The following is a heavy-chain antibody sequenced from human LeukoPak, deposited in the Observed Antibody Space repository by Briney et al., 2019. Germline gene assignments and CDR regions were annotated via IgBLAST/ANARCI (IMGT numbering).Heavy chain of an antibody. D-gene: IGHD6-6*01. CDR3: AKDRETYEYTFDY. J-gene: IGHJ4*02. CDR2: MWYDGSKD. CDR1: GFSFSTYG. V-gene: IGHV3-33*06. Sequence: GGSLRLSCAASGFSFSTYGIHWVRQAPGKGLEWVAVMWYDGSKDYYADSVKGRFTISRGTSKNTLYLQMNNLGAEDTAVYYCAKDRETYEYTFDYWGQGTLVTVSS.